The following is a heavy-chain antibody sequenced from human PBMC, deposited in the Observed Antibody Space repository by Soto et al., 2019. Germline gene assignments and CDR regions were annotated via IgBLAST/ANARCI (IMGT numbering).Heavy chain of an antibody. Sequence: GGSLRLSCAASGFTFSSYAMHWVRQAPGKGLEWVAVISYDGLAQYYGDSVMGRFTISRDNSQNTLYLQMNSLRTEDTAIYYCAKETIQVGGPNYFDYWGQGALVTAPQ. V-gene: IGHV3-30*18. CDR1: GFTFSSYA. D-gene: IGHD1-1*01. CDR3: AKETIQVGGPNYFDY. J-gene: IGHJ4*02. CDR2: ISYDGLAQ.